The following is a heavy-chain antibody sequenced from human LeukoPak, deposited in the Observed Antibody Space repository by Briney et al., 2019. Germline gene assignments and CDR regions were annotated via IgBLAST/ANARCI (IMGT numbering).Heavy chain of an antibody. Sequence: SGTLSLACAVSGGSISSSNWWSWVRQPPGKGLEWIGEIYHSGSTNYNPSLKSRVTISVDKSKNQFSLKLSSVTAADTAVYYCARSSLLWFGELLSYYMDFWGKGTTVTISS. V-gene: IGHV4-4*02. CDR1: GGSISSSNW. J-gene: IGHJ6*03. CDR2: IYHSGST. D-gene: IGHD3-10*01. CDR3: ARSSLLWFGELLSYYMDF.